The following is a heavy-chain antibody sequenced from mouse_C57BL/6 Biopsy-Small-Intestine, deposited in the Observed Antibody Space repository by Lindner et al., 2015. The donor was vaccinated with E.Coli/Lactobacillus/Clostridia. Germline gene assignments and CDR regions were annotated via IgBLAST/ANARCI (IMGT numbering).Heavy chain of an antibody. J-gene: IGHJ3*01. Sequence: SVKVSCKASGYTFTGYYMHWVRQAPGQGPEWMGWINPKRGDTISAEKFQGRVTMTRDTSSNTAYMELRRLTSDDTAVYYCARQNWGFDYWGQGTVVSVS. CDR1: GYTFTGYY. CDR3: ARQNWGFDY. V-gene: IGHV1-18*01. D-gene: IGHD4-1*01. CDR2: INPKRGDT.